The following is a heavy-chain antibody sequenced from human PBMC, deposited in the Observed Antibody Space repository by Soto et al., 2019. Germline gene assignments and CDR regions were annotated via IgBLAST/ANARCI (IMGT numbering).Heavy chain of an antibody. V-gene: IGHV5-51*01. CDR2: IYPDDSRT. Sequence: GESLKISCKGSEFGFNTYWIAWVRQRPGEGLKWMGIIYPDDSRTTYSPSFQGQVTISADKSINTAYLQWSSLKASDTAMYYCTRDLDYGGNSEDFDSWGQGTRVTVSS. CDR1: EFGFNTYW. CDR3: TRDLDYGGNSEDFDS. J-gene: IGHJ3*02. D-gene: IGHD4-17*01.